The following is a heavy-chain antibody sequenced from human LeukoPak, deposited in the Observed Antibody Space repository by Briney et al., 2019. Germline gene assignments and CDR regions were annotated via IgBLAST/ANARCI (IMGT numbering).Heavy chain of an antibody. J-gene: IGHJ4*02. Sequence: SVKVSCKASGGTFSSYTISWVRQAPGQGLEWMGKIIPILGIANYAQKFQGRVTITADKSTSTAYMELSSLRSEDTAVYYCARAGYSGSSFDYWGQGTLVTVSS. CDR3: ARAGYSGSSFDY. CDR1: GGTFSSYT. D-gene: IGHD1-26*01. V-gene: IGHV1-69*02. CDR2: IIPILGIA.